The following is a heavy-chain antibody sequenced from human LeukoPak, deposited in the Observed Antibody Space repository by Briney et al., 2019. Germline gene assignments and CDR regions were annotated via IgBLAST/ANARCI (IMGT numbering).Heavy chain of an antibody. D-gene: IGHD3-10*01. CDR1: GGSISSYY. J-gene: IGHJ4*02. CDR3: ARSRAYYYIY. V-gene: IGHV4-34*01. CDR2: INHSGST. Sequence: SETLSLTCSVSGGSISSYYWSWIRQPPGKGLEWIGEINHSGSTNYNPSLKSRVTISVDTSKNQFSLKLSSVTAADTAVYYCARSRAYYYIYWGQGTLVTVSS.